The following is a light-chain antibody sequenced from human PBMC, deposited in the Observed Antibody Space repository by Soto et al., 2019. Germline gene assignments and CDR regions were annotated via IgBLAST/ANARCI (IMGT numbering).Light chain of an antibody. CDR1: QAVDSKF. J-gene: IGKJ5*01. CDR2: GVS. Sequence: IELTQSPGTLSLSPGETATLSCRASQAVDSKFFAWYQKNPGQPPRLIMFGVSGRTTGVPARFSGGVSGADFPLTIRRLEPEDFAVYYCQLYSISGPVTFGQGTRLQI. V-gene: IGKV3-20*01. CDR3: QLYSISGPVT.